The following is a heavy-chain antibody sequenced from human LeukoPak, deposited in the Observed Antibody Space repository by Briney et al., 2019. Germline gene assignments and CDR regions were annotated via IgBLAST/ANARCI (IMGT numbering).Heavy chain of an antibody. CDR1: GGSISSYY. Sequence: KASETLSLTCTVSGGSISSYYWSWIRQPPGKGLEGIGYIYTSGSTNYNPSLKSRVTISVDTSKNQFSLKLSSVTAADTAVYYCARRDGKYYYYMDVWGKGTTVTVSS. CDR2: IYTSGST. J-gene: IGHJ6*03. V-gene: IGHV4-4*09. CDR3: ARRDGKYYYYMDV.